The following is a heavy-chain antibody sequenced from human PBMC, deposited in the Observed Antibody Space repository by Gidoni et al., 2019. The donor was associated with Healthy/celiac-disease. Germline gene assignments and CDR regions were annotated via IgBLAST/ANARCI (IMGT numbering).Heavy chain of an antibody. CDR3: ARGDSGSYSGYFDY. V-gene: IGHV4-59*09. D-gene: IGHD1-26*01. J-gene: IGHJ4*02. Sequence: NPSLKSRVTISVDTSKNQFSLKLSSVTAADTAVYYCARGDSGSYSGYFDYWGQGTLVTVSS.